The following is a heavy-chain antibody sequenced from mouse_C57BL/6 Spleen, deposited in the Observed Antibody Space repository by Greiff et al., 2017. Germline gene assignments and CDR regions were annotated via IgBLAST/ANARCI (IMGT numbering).Heavy chain of an antibody. CDR1: GYTFTSYW. J-gene: IGHJ2*01. V-gene: IGHV1-64*01. Sequence: QVQLQQPGAELVKPGASVKLSCKASGYTFTSYWMHWVKQRPGQGLEWIGMIHPNSGSTNYNEKFKSKATLTVDKSSSTAYMQLSSLTSEDSAVYYCAGDYGNLYFDYWGQGTTLTVSS. D-gene: IGHD2-1*01. CDR2: IHPNSGST. CDR3: AGDYGNLYFDY.